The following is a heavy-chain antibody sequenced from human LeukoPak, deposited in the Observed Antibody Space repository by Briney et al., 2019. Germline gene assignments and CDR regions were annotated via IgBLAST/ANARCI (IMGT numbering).Heavy chain of an antibody. V-gene: IGHV3-33*01. CDR2: IWFDGSNK. CDR3: ARDHQQTYTNYGDY. Sequence: GGSLRLSCAASGFTFSSYGMHWVRQAPGKGLEWVAVIWFDGSNKFYADSVKGRFTISRDNSKNTLYLQMNALRAEDTAVYYCARDHQQTYTNYGDYWGQGTLVTVSS. J-gene: IGHJ4*02. CDR1: GFTFSSYG. D-gene: IGHD4-11*01.